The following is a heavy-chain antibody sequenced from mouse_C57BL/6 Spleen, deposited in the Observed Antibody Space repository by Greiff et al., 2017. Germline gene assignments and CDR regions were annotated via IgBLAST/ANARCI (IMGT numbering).Heavy chain of an antibody. D-gene: IGHD1-1*01. CDR2: IYPGSGST. CDR1: GYTFTSYW. Sequence: QVQLQQPGAELVKPGASVKMSCKASGYTFTSYWITWVKQRPGQGLEWIGDIYPGSGSTNYNAKFKRKATLTVDTSSSTAYMQLSSLTTEDSAVYYCARDTTVVATIDYWGQGTTLTVSS. J-gene: IGHJ2*01. CDR3: ARDTTVVATIDY. V-gene: IGHV1-55*01.